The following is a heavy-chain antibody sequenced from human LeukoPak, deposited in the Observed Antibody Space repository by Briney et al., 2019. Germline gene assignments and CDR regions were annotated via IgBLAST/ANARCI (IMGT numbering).Heavy chain of an antibody. CDR3: ARGLYDSSGYYYVPNDY. J-gene: IGHJ4*02. Sequence: SVKVSCKASGGTFSSYAISWVRQAPGQGLEWMGGIIPIFGTANYAQKFQGRVTITADESTSTAYMELSSLRSEDTAVYYCARGLYDSSGYYYVPNDYWGQGTLVTVSS. D-gene: IGHD3-22*01. CDR2: IIPIFGTA. V-gene: IGHV1-69*13. CDR1: GGTFSSYA.